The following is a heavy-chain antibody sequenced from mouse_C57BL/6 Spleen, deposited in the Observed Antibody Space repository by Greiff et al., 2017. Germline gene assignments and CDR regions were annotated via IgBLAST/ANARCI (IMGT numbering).Heavy chain of an antibody. CDR3: ARTLSFYYYGSSMYFDV. V-gene: IGHV1-72*01. Sequence: QVQLQQSGAELVKPGASVKLSCKASGYTFTSYWMHWVKQRPGRGLEWIGGIDPNSGGTKYNEKFKSKATLTVDKPSSTAYMQLSSLTSEDSAVXYCARTLSFYYYGSSMYFDVWGTGTTVTVSS. J-gene: IGHJ1*03. CDR1: GYTFTSYW. CDR2: IDPNSGGT. D-gene: IGHD1-1*01.